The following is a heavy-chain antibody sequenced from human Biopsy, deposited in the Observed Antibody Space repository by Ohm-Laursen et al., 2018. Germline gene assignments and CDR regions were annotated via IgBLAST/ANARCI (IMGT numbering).Heavy chain of an antibody. V-gene: IGHV4-61*01. CDR2: IYDRGSTA. D-gene: IGHD3-22*01. CDR3: ARDRGYYSDRTVPGYLDL. Sequence: SHTLSLTCIVSGDSVSSGSFYWTWIRQPPGQGLEYIGYIYDRGSTANYNPSLESRVAMSVDMPKNQFSLKLSSVTAADTAIYYCARDRGYYSDRTVPGYLDLWGRGTLVTVSS. J-gene: IGHJ2*01. CDR1: GDSVSSGSFY.